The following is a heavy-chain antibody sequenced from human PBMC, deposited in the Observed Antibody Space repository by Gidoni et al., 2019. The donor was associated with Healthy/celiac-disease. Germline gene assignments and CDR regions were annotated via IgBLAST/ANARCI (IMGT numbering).Heavy chain of an antibody. CDR2: ISSRSSTI. CDR1: GFTFSSDS. V-gene: IGHV3-48*04. J-gene: IGHJ4*02. D-gene: IGHD1-1*01. Sequence: EVQLVESGGGLVQPGGSLRLSCAASGFTFSSDSMNWVRQAPGKGLGWFSYISSRSSTIYYADSVKGRFTISRANAKNSLYLQMNSLRAENTAVYYCARDPSFSLAEPAQYYFDYWGQGTLVTVSS. CDR3: ARDPSFSLAEPAQYYFDY.